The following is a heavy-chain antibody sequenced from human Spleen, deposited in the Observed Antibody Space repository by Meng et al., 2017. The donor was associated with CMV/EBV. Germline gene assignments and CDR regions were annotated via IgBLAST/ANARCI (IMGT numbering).Heavy chain of an antibody. V-gene: IGHV4-39*01. CDR1: GGSISSSRYY. CDR3: ARLMGGIVVVGG. CDR2: IYYSGST. J-gene: IGHJ4*02. Sequence: TVSGGSISSSRYYWGWIRQPPGKVLEWIGSIYYSGSTYYNPSLKSRVTISLDTSKNQFSLKLSSVTAADTAVYYCARLMGGIVVVGGWGQGTLVTVSS. D-gene: IGHD2-21*01.